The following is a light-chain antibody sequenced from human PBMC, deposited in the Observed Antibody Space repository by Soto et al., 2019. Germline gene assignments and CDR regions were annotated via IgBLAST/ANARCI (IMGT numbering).Light chain of an antibody. CDR1: ASNIGAGYA. CDR2: GNT. V-gene: IGLV1-40*01. CDR3: QSYEGASRI. J-gene: IGLJ2*01. Sequence: QSVLTQPPSVSGAPGQTVTIPCTGTASNIGAGYAVHWYQQIPGTAPKLLIQGNTVRPSGVPDRFSASKSGTSASLAITGLQAEDEAHYYCQSYEGASRIFGGGTKLTVL.